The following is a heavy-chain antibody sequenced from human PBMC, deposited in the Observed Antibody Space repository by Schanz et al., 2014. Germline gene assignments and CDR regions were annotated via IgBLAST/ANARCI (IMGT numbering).Heavy chain of an antibody. J-gene: IGHJ6*02. CDR1: GFTVSSNH. Sequence: EGQLAESGGGLVQPGGSLRLSCAVSGFTVSSNHMSWVRQAPGKGLEWVSAISGSGGSTYYADSVKGRFTISRDNSENTLYLQMNSLSADDTAVFYCAKGMGYCSGGTCYDYYYYGVDVWGQGTTVTVSS. CDR3: AKGMGYCSGGTCYDYYYYGVDV. D-gene: IGHD2-15*01. V-gene: IGHV3-23*04. CDR2: ISGSGGST.